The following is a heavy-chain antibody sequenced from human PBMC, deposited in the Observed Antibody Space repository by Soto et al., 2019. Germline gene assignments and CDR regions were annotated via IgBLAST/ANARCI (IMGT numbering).Heavy chain of an antibody. J-gene: IGHJ4*02. CDR1: GFMFKSYV. CDR3: ARWGTTGGFDY. Sequence: QLQLVESGGGVVQPGTSLRLSCTASGFMFKSYVMHWVRQAPGKGLEWVALTSYNGNDKYYGDSVKGRFTVSRDNSKNTLHLQMDSLSPEDTALYYCARWGTTGGFDYWGQGTLVSVSS. CDR2: TSYNGNDK. D-gene: IGHD3-16*01. V-gene: IGHV3-30*19.